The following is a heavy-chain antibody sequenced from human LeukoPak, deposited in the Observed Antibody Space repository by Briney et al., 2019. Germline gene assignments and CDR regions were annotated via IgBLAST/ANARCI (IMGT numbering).Heavy chain of an antibody. CDR3: AREYCSRTSCYFDY. J-gene: IGHJ4*02. Sequence: PSETLSLTCTVSGVSTSSDYWSWIRQPPGKGLEWIGYIYYSGSTNYNPSLKSRITISVDTSKDQFSLKLTSVTAADTAVYCCAREYCSRTSCYFDYWGQGTLVTVSS. CDR1: GVSTSSDY. CDR2: IYYSGST. V-gene: IGHV4-59*01. D-gene: IGHD2-2*01.